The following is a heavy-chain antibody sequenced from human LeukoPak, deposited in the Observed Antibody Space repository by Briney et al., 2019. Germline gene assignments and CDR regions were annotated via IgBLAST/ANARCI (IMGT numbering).Heavy chain of an antibody. D-gene: IGHD3-22*01. CDR1: GDSISSGDYY. V-gene: IGHV4-61*02. CDR3: VRGPYSYDSSGAFDI. J-gene: IGHJ3*02. Sequence: SETLSLTCTVSGDSISSGDYYWSWIRQPAGKGLEWIGRISSSGSTNYNPSLKSRVTISVDTSKNQFSLKLSSVTAADTAVYFCVRGPYSYDSSGAFDIWGQGTMVTVSS. CDR2: ISSSGST.